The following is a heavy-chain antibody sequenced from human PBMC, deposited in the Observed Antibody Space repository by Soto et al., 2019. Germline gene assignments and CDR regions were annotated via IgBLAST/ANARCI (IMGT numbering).Heavy chain of an antibody. CDR3: ARVPIVGVTRHGGFDV. CDR1: GGSISSGTQY. J-gene: IGHJ3*01. D-gene: IGHD1-26*01. CDR2: VYFSGSG. V-gene: IGHV4-30-4*08. Sequence: QVHLQESGPGLVRPSQTLSLTCTVSGGSISSGTQYWSWIRQTPGKGLEFIGHVYFSGSGYYKASQEAPCTISIATSKNHCSLTLYSVTAAETVIYFCARVPIVGVTRHGGFDVWGPGKVVIVSS.